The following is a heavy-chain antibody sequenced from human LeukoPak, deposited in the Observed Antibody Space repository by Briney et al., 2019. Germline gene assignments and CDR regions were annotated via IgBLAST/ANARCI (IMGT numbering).Heavy chain of an antibody. J-gene: IGHJ6*03. Sequence: GGSLRLSCAASGFTFSSYAMSWVRQAPGKGLEWVSAISGSGGSTYYAGSVKGRLTISRDNSKNALYLQMNSLRAEDTAVYYCAKGGITMVRGVLYYYYMDVWGKGTTVTVSS. CDR2: ISGSGGST. V-gene: IGHV3-23*01. CDR3: AKGGITMVRGVLYYYYMDV. D-gene: IGHD3-10*01. CDR1: GFTFSSYA.